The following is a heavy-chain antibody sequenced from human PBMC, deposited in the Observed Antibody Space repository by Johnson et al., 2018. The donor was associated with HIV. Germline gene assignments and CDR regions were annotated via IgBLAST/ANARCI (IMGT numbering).Heavy chain of an antibody. CDR1: GFTFSDNA. CDR3: TRIPTYDYGSGPTPDAFDI. J-gene: IGHJ3*02. D-gene: IGHD3-10*01. V-gene: IGHV3-49*03. Sequence: VQLVESGGGLVQPGRSLRLSCTTSGFTFSDNAMTWFRQAPGKGLEWVGFIRSKAYGETTEYAASVKGRFAISRDDSKSIAYLQMNSLKTEDTAVYYCTRIPTYDYGSGPTPDAFDIWGQGTLVTVSS. CDR2: IRSKAYGETT.